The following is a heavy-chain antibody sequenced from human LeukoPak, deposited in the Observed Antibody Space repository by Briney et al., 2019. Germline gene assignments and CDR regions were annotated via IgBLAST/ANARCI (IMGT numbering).Heavy chain of an antibody. D-gene: IGHD5-18*01. V-gene: IGHV3-53*01. Sequence: GGSLRLSCAASGFTVSSNYMSWVRQAPGKGLEWVSVIYSGGSTYYADSVKGRFTISRDNSKNTLYLQMNSLRAEDTAMYYCARGRLQLWSYYFDYWGQGTLVTVSS. CDR2: IYSGGST. CDR1: GFTVSSNY. J-gene: IGHJ4*02. CDR3: ARGRLQLWSYYFDY.